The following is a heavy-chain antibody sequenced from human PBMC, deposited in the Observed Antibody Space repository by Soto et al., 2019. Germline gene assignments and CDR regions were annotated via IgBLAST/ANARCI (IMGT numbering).Heavy chain of an antibody. Sequence: EVQLVESGGGLIQPAGSLRLSCAASGFTVNNKYMSWVRQAPGKGLEWVSLIYTDGSTSYADPVRGRFIISRDNSKNTLFLQMNSLRVEDPALYYCAGRPHGDHPYFDYWGLGTLVTVSS. CDR2: IYTDGST. J-gene: IGHJ4*02. V-gene: IGHV3-53*01. CDR3: AGRPHGDHPYFDY. CDR1: GFTVNNKY.